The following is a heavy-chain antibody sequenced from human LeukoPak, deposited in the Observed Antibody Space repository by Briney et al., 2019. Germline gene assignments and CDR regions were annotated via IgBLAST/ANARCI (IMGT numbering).Heavy chain of an antibody. J-gene: IGHJ4*02. CDR3: TKDEGSFWLDSSSSLPFD. CDR2: INSDGSSR. Sequence: GGSLRLSCAASGFTFSSYWMHWVRQAPGKGLVWVSRINSDGSSRFYADSVKGRFTISRDNAKNTLYLQMNSLRAEDTAVYYCTKDEGSFWLDSSSSLPFDWGQGTLVTISS. CDR1: GFTFSSYW. D-gene: IGHD6-6*01. V-gene: IGHV3-74*01.